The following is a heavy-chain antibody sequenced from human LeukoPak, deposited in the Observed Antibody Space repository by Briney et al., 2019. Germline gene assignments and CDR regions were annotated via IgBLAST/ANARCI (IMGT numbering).Heavy chain of an antibody. D-gene: IGHD3-22*01. J-gene: IGHJ4*02. V-gene: IGHV3-49*04. Sequence: GGSLRLSCTGSGFTFGDYAMSWVGQAPGKGLEWGGFIRSKAYGGTTEYAASVKGRFTISRDDSKSIAYLQMNSLKTEDTAVYYCTRSTPYYYDSSGYYQNFVYWGQGTLVTVSS. CDR1: GFTFGDYA. CDR3: TRSTPYYYDSSGYYQNFVY. CDR2: IRSKAYGGTT.